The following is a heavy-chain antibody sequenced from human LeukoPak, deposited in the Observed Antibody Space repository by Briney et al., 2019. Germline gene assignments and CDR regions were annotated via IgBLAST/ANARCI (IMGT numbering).Heavy chain of an antibody. CDR3: ARDHGGYFDY. J-gene: IGHJ4*02. CDR2: ISYSGST. CDR1: SGSISSYF. V-gene: IGHV4-59*01. D-gene: IGHD3-10*01. Sequence: SETLSLTXTVSSGSISSYFWSWIRQPPGKGLEWIGYISYSGSTNYNPSLKSRVTISVDTSKNQFSLKLSSVTAADTAVYYCARDHGGYFDYWGQGTLVTVSS.